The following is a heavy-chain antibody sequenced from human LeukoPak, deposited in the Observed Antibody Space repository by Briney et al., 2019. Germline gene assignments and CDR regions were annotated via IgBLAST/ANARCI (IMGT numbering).Heavy chain of an antibody. V-gene: IGHV4-59*08. D-gene: IGHD6-13*01. CDR2: IYNSGST. CDR1: GGSVTSYY. Sequence: PSETLSLTCGVSGGSVTSYYWSWIRQPPGKGLEWIGYIYNSGSTKYNPSLKSRVTISVDTSKNQFSLKLSSVTAADTAVYYCARHSTHIGGYSSRGGWFDPWGQGTLVTVSS. J-gene: IGHJ5*02. CDR3: ARHSTHIGGYSSRGGWFDP.